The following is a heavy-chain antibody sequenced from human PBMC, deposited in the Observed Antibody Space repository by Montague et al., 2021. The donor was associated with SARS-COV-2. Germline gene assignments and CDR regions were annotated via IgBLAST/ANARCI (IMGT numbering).Heavy chain of an antibody. Sequence: SETLSLTCTVSGGSISSYYWSWIRQPPGKGLEWIGNIYYSGSTNYNPSLKSRGTISVDTSKNQFHLKLSFVTAADTAVYYCAGTYYDFWSGFIHYYYMDVWGKGTTVTVSS. J-gene: IGHJ6*03. CDR3: AGTYYDFWSGFIHYYYMDV. D-gene: IGHD3-3*01. CDR1: GGSISSYY. V-gene: IGHV4-59*01. CDR2: IYYSGST.